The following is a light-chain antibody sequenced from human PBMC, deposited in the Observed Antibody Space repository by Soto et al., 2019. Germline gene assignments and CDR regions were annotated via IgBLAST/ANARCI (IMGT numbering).Light chain of an antibody. CDR3: TTFAPGRIYV. CDR1: SSDIGSDDY. V-gene: IGLV2-14*01. CDR2: DVS. Sequence: QSALTQPASVSGSPGQSITISCSGASSDIGSDDYVSWYQHHPGRAPKLLIYDVSNRPSGVSYRFSGSKSGNAASLTISGLQAEDEGDYYCTTFAPGRIYVFGSGTKLTVL. J-gene: IGLJ1*01.